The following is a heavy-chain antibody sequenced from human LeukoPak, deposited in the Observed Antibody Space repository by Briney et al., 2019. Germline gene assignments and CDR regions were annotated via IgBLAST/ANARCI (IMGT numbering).Heavy chain of an antibody. CDR2: ISYDGSSK. Sequence: GRSLRLSCAASGFTFSSYGMHWVRQAPGKGLEWVAVISYDGSSKYYADSVKGRFTISRDNSKNTLYLQTNSLRAEDTAVYYCAKGTRTMYSGSYFDYWGQGTLVTVSS. J-gene: IGHJ4*02. D-gene: IGHD1-26*01. V-gene: IGHV3-30*18. CDR1: GFTFSSYG. CDR3: AKGTRTMYSGSYFDY.